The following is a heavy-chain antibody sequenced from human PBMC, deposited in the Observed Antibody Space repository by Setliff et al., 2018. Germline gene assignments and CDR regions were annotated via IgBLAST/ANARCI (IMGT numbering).Heavy chain of an antibody. D-gene: IGHD2-15*01. V-gene: IGHV3-7*03. CDR1: GFTFSSFW. Sequence: GGSLRLSCGSSGFTFSSFWMSWVRQAPGKGLEWVANINQDGSEKYYVDSVKGRLTISRDNAKNSLYLQMNSLRAEDTAVYYCARSRGAYCSGGICYTYYFDYWGQGTLVTVSS. CDR2: INQDGSEK. CDR3: ARSRGAYCSGGICYTYYFDY. J-gene: IGHJ4*02.